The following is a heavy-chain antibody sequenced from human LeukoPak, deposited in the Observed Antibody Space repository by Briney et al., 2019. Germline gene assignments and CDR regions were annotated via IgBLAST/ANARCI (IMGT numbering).Heavy chain of an antibody. Sequence: KPSETLSLTCAVYGGSFSGYYWSWIRQPPGKGLEWIGEINHSGSTNYNPSLKSRVTISLDTSKNQFSLKLSSVTAADTAVYYCAADSSSRDYWGQGTLVTVSS. CDR2: INHSGST. D-gene: IGHD6-6*01. J-gene: IGHJ4*02. CDR1: GGSFSGYY. CDR3: AADSSSRDY. V-gene: IGHV4-34*01.